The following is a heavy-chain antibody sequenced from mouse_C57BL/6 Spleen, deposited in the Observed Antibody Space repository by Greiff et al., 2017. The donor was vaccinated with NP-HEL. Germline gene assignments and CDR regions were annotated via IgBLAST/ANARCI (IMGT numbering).Heavy chain of an antibody. CDR2: INPSTGGT. CDR3: ARSGKERYFDV. Sequence: EVKLQESGPELVKPGASVKISCKASGYSFTGYYMNWVKQSPEKSLEWIGEINPSTGGTTYNQKFKAKATLTVDKSSSTAYMQLKSLTSEDSAVYYCARSGKERYFDVWGTGTTVTVSS. J-gene: IGHJ1*03. V-gene: IGHV1-42*01. D-gene: IGHD1-1*01. CDR1: GYSFTGYY.